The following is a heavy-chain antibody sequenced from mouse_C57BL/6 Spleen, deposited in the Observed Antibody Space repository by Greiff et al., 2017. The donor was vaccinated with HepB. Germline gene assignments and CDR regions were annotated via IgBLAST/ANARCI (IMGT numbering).Heavy chain of an antibody. CDR1: GYAFSSSW. J-gene: IGHJ4*01. V-gene: IGHV1-82*01. D-gene: IGHD2-5*01. CDR2: IYPGDGDT. CDR3: ARHYSNYDYYAMDY. Sequence: VQLQQSGPELVKPGASVKISCKASGYAFSSSWMNWVKQRPGKGLEWIGRIYPGDGDTNYNGKFKGKVTLTADKSSSTAYMQLSSLTSEDSAVYFCARHYSNYDYYAMDYWGQGTSVTVSS.